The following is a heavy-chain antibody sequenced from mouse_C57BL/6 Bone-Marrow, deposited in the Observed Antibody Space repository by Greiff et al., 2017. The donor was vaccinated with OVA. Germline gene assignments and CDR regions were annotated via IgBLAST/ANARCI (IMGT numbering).Heavy chain of an antibody. CDR3: ARRSIYYDYDGPYFDY. Sequence: QVQLQQSGAELVKPGASVKMSCKASGYTFTTYPIEWMKQNHGKSLEWIGNFHPYNDDTKYNEKFKGKATLTVEKSSSTVYLELSRLTSADSAVYYCARRSIYYDYDGPYFDYWGQGTTLTVSS. V-gene: IGHV1-47*01. CDR2: FHPYNDDT. J-gene: IGHJ2*01. CDR1: GYTFTTYP. D-gene: IGHD2-4*01.